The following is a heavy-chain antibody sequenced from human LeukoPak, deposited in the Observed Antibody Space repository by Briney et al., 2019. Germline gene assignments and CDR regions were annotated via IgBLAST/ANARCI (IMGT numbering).Heavy chain of an antibody. V-gene: IGHV1-69*04. CDR3: ARETSNYSPTFDY. Sequence: ASVKVSCKASGGTFSSYAISWVRQAPGQGLEWMGRIIPILGIANYAQKFQDRVTITADKSTSTAYMELSSLRSEDTAVYYCARETSNYSPTFDYWGQGTLVTVSS. CDR2: IIPILGIA. CDR1: GGTFSSYA. D-gene: IGHD4-11*01. J-gene: IGHJ4*02.